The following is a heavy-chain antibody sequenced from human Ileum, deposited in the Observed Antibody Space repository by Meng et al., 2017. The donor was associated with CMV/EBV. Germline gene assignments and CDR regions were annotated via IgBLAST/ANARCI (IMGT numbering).Heavy chain of an antibody. CDR2: IYSSGSS. CDR1: GGPLSLVTFR. V-gene: IGHV4-39*01. J-gene: IGHJ4*02. Sequence: GGPLSLVTFRWGWLRQPPGQGLECICSIYSSGSSYYDPSLNSRITISVNTSKNQFSLKLSSVTAADTAVYYCARQRILVVPAAIDYWGQGTLVTVSS. CDR3: ARQRILVVPAAIDY. D-gene: IGHD2-2*01.